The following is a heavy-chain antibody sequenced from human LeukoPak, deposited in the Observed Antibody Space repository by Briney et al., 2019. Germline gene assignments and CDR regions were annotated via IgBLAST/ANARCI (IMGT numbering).Heavy chain of an antibody. D-gene: IGHD1-26*01. J-gene: IGHJ4*02. CDR2: IIPILGIA. CDR3: ARDPGELGVLDY. V-gene: IGHV1-69*04. Sequence: ASVKVSCKASGGTFSSYAISWVRQAPGQGLEWMGRIIPILGIANYAQKFQGRVTITADKSTSTAYMELSSLRSDDTAVYYCARDPGELGVLDYWGQGTLVTVSS. CDR1: GGTFSSYA.